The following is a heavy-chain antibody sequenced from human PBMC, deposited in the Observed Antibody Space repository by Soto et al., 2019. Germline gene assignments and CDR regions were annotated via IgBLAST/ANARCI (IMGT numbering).Heavy chain of an antibody. Sequence: EVQLLESGGGLVQPGGSLRLSCVASGFTFRSYAMTRVRQAPGKGLEWVSGISGGGGSTYYTDSVKGRFTISRDNSKNTVYLQINSLRGEDTAVYYCARVLSSWPNFDYWGQGTLVTVSA. V-gene: IGHV3-23*01. CDR2: ISGGGGST. CDR3: ARVLSSWPNFDY. J-gene: IGHJ4*02. D-gene: IGHD6-13*01. CDR1: GFTFRSYA.